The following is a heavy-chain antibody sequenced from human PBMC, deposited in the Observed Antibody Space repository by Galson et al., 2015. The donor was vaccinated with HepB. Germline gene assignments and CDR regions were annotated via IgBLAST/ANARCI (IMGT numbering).Heavy chain of an antibody. Sequence: SVKVSCKVSGHTLTNLSIHWVRQAPGKGLQWMGGVDLEEGNRAHAPMFDGRVTLTEDSSKDTVYMELSSLSAEETAIYYCTKESRGNGFLECWGLGTLVAVSS. CDR2: VDLEEGNR. J-gene: IGHJ4*02. CDR1: GHTLTNLS. D-gene: IGHD6-25*01. V-gene: IGHV1-24*01. CDR3: TKESRGNGFLEC.